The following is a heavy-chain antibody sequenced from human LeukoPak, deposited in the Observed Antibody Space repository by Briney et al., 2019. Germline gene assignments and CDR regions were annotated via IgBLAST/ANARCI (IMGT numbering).Heavy chain of an antibody. CDR1: GFTFSSYA. V-gene: IGHV3-30*18. J-gene: IGHJ4*02. D-gene: IGHD5-12*01. Sequence: GRSLRLSCAASGFTFSSYAMGWVRQAPGKGLEWVAAINTIGTNTNYADSVKGRFTVSRDNSMNTLYLQMNSLRADDPAVTYRAKNRYSGYHPVFDSWGQGTLVTVSS. CDR3: AKNRYSGYHPVFDS. CDR2: INTIGTNT.